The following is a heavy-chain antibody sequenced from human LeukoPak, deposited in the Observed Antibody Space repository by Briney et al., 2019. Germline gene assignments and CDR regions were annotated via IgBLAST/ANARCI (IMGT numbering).Heavy chain of an antibody. Sequence: SETLSLTCTVSGYSISSGYYWGWIRPPPGKGLEWIGSIYHSGSTYYNPSLKSRVTISVDTSKNQFSLKLSSVTAADTAVYYCARDVGAVRATWFDPWGQGTLVTVSS. CDR3: ARDVGAVRATWFDP. CDR2: IYHSGST. CDR1: GYSISSGYY. V-gene: IGHV4-38-2*02. D-gene: IGHD3-10*01. J-gene: IGHJ5*02.